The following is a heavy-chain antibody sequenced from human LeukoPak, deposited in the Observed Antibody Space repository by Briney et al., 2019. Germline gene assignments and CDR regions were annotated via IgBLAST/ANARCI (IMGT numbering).Heavy chain of an antibody. CDR3: AREGIAARPEYFQH. CDR2: INHSGST. J-gene: IGHJ1*01. V-gene: IGHV4-34*01. D-gene: IGHD6-6*01. Sequence: SETLSLTCAVYGGSFSGYYWSWIRQPPGKGLEWIGEINHSGSTNYNPSLKSRVTISADTSKNQFSLKLSSVTAADTAVYYCAREGIAARPEYFQHWGQGTLVTVSS. CDR1: GGSFSGYY.